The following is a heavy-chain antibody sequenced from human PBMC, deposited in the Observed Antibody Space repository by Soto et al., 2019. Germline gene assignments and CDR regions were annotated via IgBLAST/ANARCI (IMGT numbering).Heavy chain of an antibody. CDR2: IYYSGST. V-gene: IGHV4-59*01. Sequence: SETLSLTCTVSGGSINSDYWIWIRQPPGKGLEWIGYIYYSGSTNYNPSLKSRVTISVDTSKNQFSLKLSSVTAADTAVYYCARARYYDSSGYYYWGQGTLVTVSS. J-gene: IGHJ4*02. D-gene: IGHD3-22*01. CDR3: ARARYYDSSGYYY. CDR1: GGSINSDY.